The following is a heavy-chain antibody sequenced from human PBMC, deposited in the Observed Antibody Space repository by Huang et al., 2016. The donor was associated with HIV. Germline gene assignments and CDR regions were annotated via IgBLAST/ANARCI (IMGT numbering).Heavy chain of an antibody. CDR3: ARSEPSRYYFDY. Sequence: QVQLVESGGGVVQPGTSLSLSCAASGFTFSNYAMNWVRQAPDKGLEWVAVISNEGSTKYYADSGKGRFTISRDNSKNTVYLQMNSLRAEDTAVYYCARSEPSRYYFDYWGQGTLVTVSS. J-gene: IGHJ4*02. CDR2: ISNEGSTK. V-gene: IGHV3-30-3*01. CDR1: GFTFSNYA.